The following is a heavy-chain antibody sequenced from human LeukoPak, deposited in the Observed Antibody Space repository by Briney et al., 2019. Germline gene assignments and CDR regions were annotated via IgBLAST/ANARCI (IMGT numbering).Heavy chain of an antibody. V-gene: IGHV1-46*01. D-gene: IGHD6-6*01. CDR2: IHPSSGSA. CDR3: ARDSDSSSLADL. CDR1: GYTFTTYY. Sequence: ASVKVSCKASGYTFTTYYIHWVRQAPGQGLEWMGIIHPSSGSAASAQKFQGRLTMTRDTTTSTVYMELSSLTSEDTAVYYCARDSDSSSLADLWGQGTLVTVSS. J-gene: IGHJ5*02.